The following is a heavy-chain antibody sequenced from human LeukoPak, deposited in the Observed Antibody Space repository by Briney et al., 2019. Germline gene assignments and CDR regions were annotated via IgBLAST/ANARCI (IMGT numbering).Heavy chain of an antibody. J-gene: IGHJ4*02. Sequence: PGRSLRLSCAASGFTFDDYAMHWVRQAPGKGLEWVSLIFGSGGSTFYADSVKGRFTISRDNSKNTLYLQMNSLRAEDTAVYYCAVVPAATALDYFDYWGQGTLVTVSS. CDR1: GFTFDDYA. D-gene: IGHD2-2*01. V-gene: IGHV3-NL1*01. CDR3: AVVPAATALDYFDY. CDR2: IFGSGGST.